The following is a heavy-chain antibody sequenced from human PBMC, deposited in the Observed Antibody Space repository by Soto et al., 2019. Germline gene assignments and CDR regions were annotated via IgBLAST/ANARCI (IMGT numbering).Heavy chain of an antibody. CDR2: ILPIMGSV. J-gene: IGHJ4*02. Sequence: QVHLVQSGSEVKKPGSSVTVSCKASGGTFNTYTFSWVRQAPGQGLEWMGSILPIMGSVNYAHDFRGRLSITADPSTTTAYMKLTSLTSHDTAIYYCARIPRYSYPTSDPLDNWGQGTLVTVSS. D-gene: IGHD2-15*01. CDR3: ARIPRYSYPTSDPLDN. CDR1: GGTFNTYT. V-gene: IGHV1-69*01.